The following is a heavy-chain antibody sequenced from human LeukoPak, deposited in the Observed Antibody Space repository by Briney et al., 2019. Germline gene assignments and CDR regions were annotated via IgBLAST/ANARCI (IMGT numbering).Heavy chain of an antibody. CDR2: ISGDTGNT. CDR3: ARSFYDFDY. D-gene: IGHD1-26*01. J-gene: IGHJ4*02. CDR1: GYIFTTYG. Sequence: EASVTVSCKASGYIFTTYGISWVRQAPGQGLEWMGWISGDTGNTNYAQKVQDRVTMTTDTPTSTAYMELRSLRSDDTAVYYCARSFYDFDYWGQGTLVTVSS. V-gene: IGHV1-18*01.